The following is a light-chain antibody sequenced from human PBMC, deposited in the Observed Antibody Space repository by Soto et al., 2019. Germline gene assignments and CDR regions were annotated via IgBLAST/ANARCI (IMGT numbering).Light chain of an antibody. J-gene: IGLJ3*02. CDR3: QSYDSSNLV. Sequence: NFMLTQPHSVSASPGKTVTISCTRSSGSIASNYVQWYQQRPGCSPTTVIYEDNQRPSGVPDRFSGSIDGSSNSASLTISGVKTEDEADYYCQSYDSSNLVFGGGTKLTVL. V-gene: IGLV6-57*01. CDR2: EDN. CDR1: SGSIASNY.